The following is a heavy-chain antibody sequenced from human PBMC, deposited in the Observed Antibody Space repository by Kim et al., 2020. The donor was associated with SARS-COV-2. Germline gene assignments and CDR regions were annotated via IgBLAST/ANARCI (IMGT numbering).Heavy chain of an antibody. J-gene: IGHJ5*02. V-gene: IGHV1-46*01. Sequence: ASVKVSCKASGYAFTSYYIHWVRQAPGQGLEWMGIINPRGSSTSYAQKFQGRVTMTSDTSTSTIYMELSSLRSEDTAVYYCARDRGYFDWLSPGGVVNWFDPWGQGTLVTVSS. CDR1: GYAFTSYY. D-gene: IGHD3-9*01. CDR3: ARDRGYFDWLSPGGVVNWFDP. CDR2: INPRGSST.